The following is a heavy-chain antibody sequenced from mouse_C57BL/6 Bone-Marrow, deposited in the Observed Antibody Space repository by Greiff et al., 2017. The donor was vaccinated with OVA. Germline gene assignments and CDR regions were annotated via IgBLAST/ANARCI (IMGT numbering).Heavy chain of an antibody. CDR1: GYAFSSSW. CDR2: IYPGDGDT. V-gene: IGHV1-82*01. Sequence: QVQLKESGPELVKPGASVKISCKASGYAFSSSWMNWVKQRPGKGLEWIGRIYPGDGDTNYNGKFKGKATLTVDTSSSTAYMQLSSLTSEDSAVYYCARTEPFAYWGQGTLVTVSA. J-gene: IGHJ3*01. CDR3: ARTEPFAY.